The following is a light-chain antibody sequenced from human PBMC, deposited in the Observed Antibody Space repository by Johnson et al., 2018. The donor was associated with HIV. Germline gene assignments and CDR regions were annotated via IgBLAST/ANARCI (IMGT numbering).Light chain of an antibody. CDR1: SPNIGKNH. V-gene: IGLV1-51*01. J-gene: IGLJ1*01. CDR3: GTWDSSLRAYV. Sequence: QPVLTQPPSVSAAPGQKVTISCSGSSPNIGKNHVSWYQQFPGTAPKLLSYNNNRRPQGIPDRFSGSKSGTSATLGFTGLQTGDKADYYCGTWDSSLRAYVFGTCTKVTVL. CDR2: NNN.